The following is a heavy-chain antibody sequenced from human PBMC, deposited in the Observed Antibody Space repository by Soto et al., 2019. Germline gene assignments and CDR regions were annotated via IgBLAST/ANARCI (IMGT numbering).Heavy chain of an antibody. D-gene: IGHD4-17*01. CDR3: ATTVTTVDD. Sequence: TGGSLRLSCAASGFSFSGYGMNWVRQAPGKGLERISYISSSGSLIYYADSLKGRFTISRDNAKNSLYLQINSLRAEDTAVYYCATTVTTVDDWGQGTLVTVSS. V-gene: IGHV3-48*03. J-gene: IGHJ4*02. CDR2: ISSSGSLI. CDR1: GFSFSGYG.